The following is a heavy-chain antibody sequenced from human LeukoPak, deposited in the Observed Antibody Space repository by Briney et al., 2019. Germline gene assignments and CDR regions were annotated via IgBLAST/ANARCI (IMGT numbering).Heavy chain of an antibody. J-gene: IGHJ3*02. Sequence: KPSETLSLTCAVYGGSFSGYYWSWIRQPPGKGLEWIGEINHSGSTNYNPPLKSRVTISVDTSKNQFSLKLSSVTAADTAVYYCAREVLDAFDIWGQGTMVTVSS. CDR1: GGSFSGYY. V-gene: IGHV4-34*01. CDR2: INHSGST. CDR3: AREVLDAFDI.